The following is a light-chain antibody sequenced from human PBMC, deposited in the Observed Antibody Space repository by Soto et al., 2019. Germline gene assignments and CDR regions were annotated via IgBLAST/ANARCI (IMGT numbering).Light chain of an antibody. CDR1: QSVSSSY. Sequence: EIVLTQSPGTLSLSPGERATLSCRASQSVSSSYLAWYQQKPGQAPRLLIYGASSRATGIPDRFSGSGSETDVTLTIRRLEPEDFAVYYCHQYDSSPLTFGGGTKVEIK. CDR3: HQYDSSPLT. CDR2: GAS. V-gene: IGKV3-20*01. J-gene: IGKJ4*01.